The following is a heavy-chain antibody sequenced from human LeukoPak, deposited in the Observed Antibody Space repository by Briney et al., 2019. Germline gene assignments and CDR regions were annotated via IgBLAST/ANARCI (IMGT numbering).Heavy chain of an antibody. CDR1: GFTFDDYA. CDR3: ARDKIVGPSDFQH. J-gene: IGHJ1*01. V-gene: IGHV3-9*01. D-gene: IGHD1-26*01. Sequence: GGSLRLSCAASGFTFDDYAMHWVRQAPGKGLEWVSGISWNSGSIGYADSVKGRFTISRDNAKNSLYLQMNSLRAEDTAVYYCARDKIVGPSDFQHWGQGTLVTVSS. CDR2: ISWNSGSI.